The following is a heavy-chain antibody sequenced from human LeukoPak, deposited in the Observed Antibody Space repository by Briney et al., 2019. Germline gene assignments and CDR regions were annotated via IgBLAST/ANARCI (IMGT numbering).Heavy chain of an antibody. J-gene: IGHJ5*02. CDR3: ARDGIAVAGWFDP. CDR2: ISSSSYI. D-gene: IGHD6-19*01. Sequence: PGGSLRLSCAASGFTFSSYSMNWVRQAPGKGLEWVSSISSSSYIYYADSVKGRFTISRDNAKNSLYLQMNSLRAEDTAVYYCARDGIAVAGWFDPWGQGTLVTVSS. V-gene: IGHV3-21*01. CDR1: GFTFSSYS.